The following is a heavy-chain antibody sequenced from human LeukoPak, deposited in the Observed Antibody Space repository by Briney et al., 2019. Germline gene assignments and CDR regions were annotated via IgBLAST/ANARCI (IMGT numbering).Heavy chain of an antibody. CDR3: GRVSPFDF. J-gene: IGHJ4*02. CDR1: GFSFSTYG. V-gene: IGHV3-48*03. Sequence: PGRSLRLSCAASGFSFSTYGMHWVRQAPGKGLEWVSYIGRSGISIYYADSVEGRFTISRDNAKNSLYLQMNSLRVEDTAFYYCGRVSPFDFWGQGILVTVSS. CDR2: IGRSGISI.